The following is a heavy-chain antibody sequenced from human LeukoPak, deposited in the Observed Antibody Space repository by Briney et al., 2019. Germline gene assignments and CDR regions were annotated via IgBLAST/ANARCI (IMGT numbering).Heavy chain of an antibody. Sequence: PSETLSLTCAVSGYSISIAYHWGWIRQPPGKGLEWIGRIFRGGSTSYNPSLKSRLTMSMDTSKNQFSLQLTSVTAADTAVYYCARYDSRGSGSTQLEYWGQGILVTISS. CDR3: ARYDSRGSGSTQLEY. J-gene: IGHJ4*02. V-gene: IGHV4-38-2*01. CDR2: IFRGGST. CDR1: GYSISIAYH. D-gene: IGHD3-3*01.